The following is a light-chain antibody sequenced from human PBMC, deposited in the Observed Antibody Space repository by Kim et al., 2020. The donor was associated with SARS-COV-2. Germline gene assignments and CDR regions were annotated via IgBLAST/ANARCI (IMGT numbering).Light chain of an antibody. Sequence: DIQMTQSPSSVSASVGDRITITCRSSQDVASALAWFQQKPGKAPKLLIYAASSLQIGVPSRFSGSGSGTDFTLTISSLQPEDFATYYCQQGKSFPYTFGQGTKLEI. CDR1: QDVASA. CDR2: AAS. V-gene: IGKV1-12*02. CDR3: QQGKSFPYT. J-gene: IGKJ2*01.